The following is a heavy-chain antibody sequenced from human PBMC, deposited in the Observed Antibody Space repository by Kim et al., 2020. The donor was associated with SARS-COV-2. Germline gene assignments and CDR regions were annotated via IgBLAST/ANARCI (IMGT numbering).Heavy chain of an antibody. J-gene: IGHJ6*02. Sequence: WVGKVPGKGLEWMGRMHPTESYTTYSPSFQGHVSLSIDISTSTAYLQWSNREASDTAIYYCARRGLLHYDGMDVWGQGTTVTVSS. CDR3: ARRGLLHYDGMDV. CDR2: MHPTESYT. D-gene: IGHD3-10*01. V-gene: IGHV5-10-1*01.